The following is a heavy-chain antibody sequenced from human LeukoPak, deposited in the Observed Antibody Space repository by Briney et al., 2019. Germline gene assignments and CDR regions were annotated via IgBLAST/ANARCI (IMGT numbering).Heavy chain of an antibody. J-gene: IGHJ4*02. CDR3: AKGRYSYGYSHFDY. CDR1: GFTFSSYW. Sequence: GGSLRLSCAASGFTFSSYWMSWVRQAPGKGLEWVANIKQDGSEKYYVDSVKGRFTISRDNAKNSLYLQMNSLRAEDTAVYYCAKGRYSYGYSHFDYWGQGTLVTVSS. CDR2: IKQDGSEK. D-gene: IGHD5-18*01. V-gene: IGHV3-7*01.